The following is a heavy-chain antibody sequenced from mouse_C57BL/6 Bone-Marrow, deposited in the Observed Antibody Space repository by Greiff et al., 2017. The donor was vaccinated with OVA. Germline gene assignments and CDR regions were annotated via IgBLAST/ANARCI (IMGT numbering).Heavy chain of an antibody. D-gene: IGHD1-1*01. V-gene: IGHV1-64*01. Sequence: QVQLQQPGAELVKPGASVKLSCKASGYTFTSYWMHWVKQRPGQGLEWIGMIHPNSGSTNYNEKFKSKATLTVDKSSSTAYMQLSSLTSEDSAVYYCARGVIYYYGSRLYYYAMDYWGQGTSVTVSS. CDR3: ARGVIYYYGSRLYYYAMDY. J-gene: IGHJ4*01. CDR1: GYTFTSYW. CDR2: IHPNSGST.